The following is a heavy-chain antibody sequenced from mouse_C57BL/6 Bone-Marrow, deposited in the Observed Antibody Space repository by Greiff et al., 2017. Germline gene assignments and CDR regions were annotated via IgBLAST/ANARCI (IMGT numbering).Heavy chain of an antibody. J-gene: IGHJ4*01. D-gene: IGHD2-3*01. CDR3: ARWDGYYDAMDY. Sequence: QVQLQQSGAELAKPGASVKLSCKASGYTFTSYWMHWVKQRPGQGLEWIGYINPSSGYTKYNQKFKDKATLTADKSSNTAYMQLSSLTYEDSAVYYCARWDGYYDAMDYWGQGTSVTVSS. CDR2: INPSSGYT. V-gene: IGHV1-7*01. CDR1: GYTFTSYW.